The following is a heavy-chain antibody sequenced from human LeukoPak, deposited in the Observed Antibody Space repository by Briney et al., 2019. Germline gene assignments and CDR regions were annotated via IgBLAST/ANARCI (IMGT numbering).Heavy chain of an antibody. J-gene: IGHJ4*02. CDR3: KSGGAAPGSFDN. CDR1: GFTVSSNY. V-gene: IGHV3-66*02. Sequence: GGSLRLFCAASGFTVSSNYMSWVRQAPGKGLEWVSVIYSGGSTYYADSVKGRFTISRDNAKNSLYLQLNSLRVEDTAVYYCKSGGAAPGSFDNWGQGTLVTVSP. CDR2: IYSGGST. D-gene: IGHD6-13*01.